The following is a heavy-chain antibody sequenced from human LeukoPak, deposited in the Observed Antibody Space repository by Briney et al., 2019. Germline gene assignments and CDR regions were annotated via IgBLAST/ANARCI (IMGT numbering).Heavy chain of an antibody. J-gene: IGHJ3*02. V-gene: IGHV4-38-2*02. CDR3: ARGGEMATISAWWDAFDI. Sequence: PSETLSLTCTVSGYSISSGYYWGWIRQPPGKGLEWIGSIYYSGSTYYNPSLKSRVTISVDTSKNQFSLKLSSVTAADTAVYYCARGGEMATISAWWDAFDIWGQGTMVTVSS. CDR1: GYSISSGYY. D-gene: IGHD5-24*01. CDR2: IYYSGST.